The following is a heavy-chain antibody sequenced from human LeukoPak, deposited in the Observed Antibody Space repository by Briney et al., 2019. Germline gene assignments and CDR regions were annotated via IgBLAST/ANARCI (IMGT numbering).Heavy chain of an antibody. CDR1: GGSISSYS. J-gene: IGHJ3*02. D-gene: IGHD2-2*01. CDR3: ARQGGYCSSTSCYGAFDI. Sequence: SETLSLTCTVSGGSISSYSWSWIRQPPGKGLEWIGYIYYSGSTNYNPSLKSRVTISVDTSKNQFSLKLSSVTAADTAVYYCARQGGYCSSTSCYGAFDIWGQGTMVTVSS. V-gene: IGHV4-59*08. CDR2: IYYSGST.